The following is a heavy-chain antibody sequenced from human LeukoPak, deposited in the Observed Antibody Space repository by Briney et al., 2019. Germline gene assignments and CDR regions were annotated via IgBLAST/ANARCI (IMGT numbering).Heavy chain of an antibody. CDR3: ARPGGEGTY. Sequence: GASVKVSCKASGYTFTSYDINWVRQATGQGLEWMGWINPNSGGTNYAQKFQGRVTMTRDTSISTAYMELSRLRSDDTAVYYCARPGGEGTYWGQGTLVTVSS. V-gene: IGHV1-2*02. CDR2: INPNSGGT. D-gene: IGHD2-21*01. J-gene: IGHJ4*02. CDR1: GYTFTSYD.